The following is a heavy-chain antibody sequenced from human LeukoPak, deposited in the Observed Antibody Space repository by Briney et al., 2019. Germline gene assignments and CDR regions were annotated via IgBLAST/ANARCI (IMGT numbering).Heavy chain of an antibody. V-gene: IGHV3-66*01. Sequence: GGSLRLSCAASGFTFSNYAMSWVRQAPGKGLKWVSVIYSGGSTYYADSVKGRFTISRDNSKNTLYLQMNSLRAEDTAVYYCARGTYYYGSGSYEGNWFDPWGQGTLVTVSS. CDR1: GFTFSNYA. CDR3: ARGTYYYGSGSYEGNWFDP. J-gene: IGHJ5*02. CDR2: IYSGGST. D-gene: IGHD3-10*01.